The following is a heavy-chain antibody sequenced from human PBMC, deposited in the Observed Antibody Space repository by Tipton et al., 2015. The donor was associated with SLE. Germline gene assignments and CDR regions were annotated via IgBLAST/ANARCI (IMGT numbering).Heavy chain of an antibody. D-gene: IGHD6-25*01. CDR3: AKDKAAGYYYMDV. Sequence: SLRLSCVASGFTFDDYAMHWVRQAPGKGLEWVSGISWNSVSIGYADSVKGRFTISRDNAKNSLYLQMSSLRAEDTALYFCAKDKAAGYYYMDVWGKGTTVAVSS. CDR2: ISWNSVSI. J-gene: IGHJ6*03. CDR1: GFTFDDYA. V-gene: IGHV3-9*01.